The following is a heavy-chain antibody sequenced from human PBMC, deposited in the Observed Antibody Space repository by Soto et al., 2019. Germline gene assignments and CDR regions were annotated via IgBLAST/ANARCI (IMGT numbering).Heavy chain of an antibody. CDR1: GYTFTNFP. D-gene: IGHD6-13*01. Sequence: QVQLVQSGAEVKKPGASVKVSCRTSGYTFTNFPMHWVRQAPGQRLEWMGWINAGNGNTKYSQKFQGRVTITRDTSASTAYMELSSLRSEDTAVSYCARDLNRRGIAAAYAYWGQGTLVTVSS. CDR3: ARDLNRRGIAAAYAY. V-gene: IGHV1-3*01. J-gene: IGHJ4*02. CDR2: INAGNGNT.